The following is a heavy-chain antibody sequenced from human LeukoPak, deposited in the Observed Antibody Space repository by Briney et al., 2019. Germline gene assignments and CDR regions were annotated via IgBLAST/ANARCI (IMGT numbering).Heavy chain of an antibody. Sequence: GASVKVSCKASGYTFHGYSIHWVRQAPGQGLEWMGWINLKSGGTNYAQNFQARVTMTRETSISTAYMELSRLRSDDTAVYYCAREDSTGYSSLDYWGQGTLVTVSS. V-gene: IGHV1-2*02. J-gene: IGHJ4*02. D-gene: IGHD3-22*01. CDR3: AREDSTGYSSLDY. CDR2: INLKSGGT. CDR1: GYTFHGYS.